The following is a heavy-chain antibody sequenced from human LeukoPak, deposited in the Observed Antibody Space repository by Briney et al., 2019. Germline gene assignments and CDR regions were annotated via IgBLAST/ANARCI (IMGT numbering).Heavy chain of an antibody. J-gene: IGHJ4*02. CDR3: ASVVVVAATVFDY. CDR2: IYSGGST. D-gene: IGHD2-15*01. Sequence: PGGSQRLSCAASGFTVSSNYMSWVRQAPGKGLEWVSVIYSGGSTYYADSVKGRFTISRHNSKNTLYLQMNSLRAEDTAVYYCASVVVVAATVFDYWGQGTLVTVSS. V-gene: IGHV3-53*04. CDR1: GFTVSSNY.